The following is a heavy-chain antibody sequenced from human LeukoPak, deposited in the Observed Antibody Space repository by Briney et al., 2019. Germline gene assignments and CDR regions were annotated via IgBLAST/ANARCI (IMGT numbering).Heavy chain of an antibody. CDR3: ARERFYGSGKAFDI. J-gene: IGHJ3*02. CDR2: ISYDGSNK. D-gene: IGHD3-10*01. V-gene: IGHV3-30*03. CDR1: GFTFSYYG. Sequence: GRSLRLSCAASGFTFSYYGLHWVRQGPGKGLEWVAVISYDGSNKYYADSVKGRFTISRDNSKNTLSLQMNSLRPEGTALYYCARERFYGSGKAFDIWGQGTMVTVSS.